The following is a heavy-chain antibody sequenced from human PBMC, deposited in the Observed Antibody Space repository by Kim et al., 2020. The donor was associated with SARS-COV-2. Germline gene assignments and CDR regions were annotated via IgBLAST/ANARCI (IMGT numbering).Heavy chain of an antibody. CDR2: IYYSGST. D-gene: IGHD3-10*01. CDR3: ARHSKPYRITMVRGVIITRDYYGMDV. Sequence: SETLSLTCTVSGGSISSSSYYWGWIRQPPGKGLEWIGSIYYSGSTYYNPSLKSRVTISVDTYKNQFSLKLSSVTAADTAVYYCARHSKPYRITMVRGVIITRDYYGMDVWGQGTTVTVSS. V-gene: IGHV4-39*01. CDR1: GGSISSSSYY. J-gene: IGHJ6*02.